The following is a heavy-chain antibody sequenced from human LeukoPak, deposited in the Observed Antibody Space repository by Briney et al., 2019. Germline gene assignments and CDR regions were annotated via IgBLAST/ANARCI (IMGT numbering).Heavy chain of an antibody. Sequence: AGSLRLSCAASGFTFSSYAMSWVRQAPGKGLEWISAISASGGSTYYADSVKGRFTISRDNSKNTLNLQMNSLRAEDTAVYYCAKSVSGYSYGAIDYWGQGNLVTVSS. CDR3: AKSVSGYSYGAIDY. D-gene: IGHD5-18*01. CDR2: ISASGGST. V-gene: IGHV3-23*01. CDR1: GFTFSSYA. J-gene: IGHJ4*02.